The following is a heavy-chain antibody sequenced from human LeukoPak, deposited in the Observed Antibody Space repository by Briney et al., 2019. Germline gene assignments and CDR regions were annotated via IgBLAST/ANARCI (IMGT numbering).Heavy chain of an antibody. J-gene: IGHJ4*02. CDR2: IKQDGSEK. Sequence: PGGSLRLSCAASGFTFSSYWMSWVRQAPGKGLEWVANIKQDGSEKYYVDSVKGRFTISRDNAKNSLYLQMNSLRAEDTAVYYCARGSPSYDFWGDDHFDYWGQGTLVTVSS. D-gene: IGHD3-3*01. V-gene: IGHV3-7*01. CDR1: GFTFSSYW. CDR3: ARGSPSYDFWGDDHFDY.